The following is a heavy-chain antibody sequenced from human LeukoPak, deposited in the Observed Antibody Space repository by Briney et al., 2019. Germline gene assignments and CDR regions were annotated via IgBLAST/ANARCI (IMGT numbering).Heavy chain of an antibody. CDR2: INPSGKTI. Sequence: GRSLRLSCAASGFTFSSFEMIWVRQAPGKGLDWGSYINPSGKTIYYADSVRGRFTISRDNAKNSLYLQMNSLRAEDTAVYYCASHISSWYRLSRDYWGQGILVTVSS. J-gene: IGHJ4*02. V-gene: IGHV3-48*03. CDR3: ASHISSWYRLSRDY. CDR1: GFTFSSFE. D-gene: IGHD6-13*01.